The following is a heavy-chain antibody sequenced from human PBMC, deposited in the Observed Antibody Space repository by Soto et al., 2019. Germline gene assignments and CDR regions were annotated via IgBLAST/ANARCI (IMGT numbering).Heavy chain of an antibody. V-gene: IGHV3-15*01. Sequence: GGSPGLSCAASGVTLSNAWMSWVRQAPGKELEWVGRIKSKTDGGTTDYAAPVKGRFTISRDDSKNTLYLQMNSLKTEDTAVYYCTTPSSTSWGYYGMAVWGQVT. CDR1: GVTLSNAW. J-gene: IGHJ6*02. CDR2: IKSKTDGGTT. D-gene: IGHD2-2*01. CDR3: TTPSSTSWGYYGMAV.